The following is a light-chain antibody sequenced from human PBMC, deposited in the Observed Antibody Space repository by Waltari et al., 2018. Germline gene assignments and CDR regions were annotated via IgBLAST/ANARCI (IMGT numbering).Light chain of an antibody. CDR3: QQYGSSPYT. Sequence: EIVLTQSPGTLSLSPGERATLSCRASQSVTSNYLAWFQQRPGQTPRLLIYGASRRATGIPDRFSGSGSGTDFTLTINRVEPEDFVVYYCQQYGSSPYTFGQGTRLETK. CDR2: GAS. CDR1: QSVTSNY. V-gene: IGKV3-20*01. J-gene: IGKJ5*01.